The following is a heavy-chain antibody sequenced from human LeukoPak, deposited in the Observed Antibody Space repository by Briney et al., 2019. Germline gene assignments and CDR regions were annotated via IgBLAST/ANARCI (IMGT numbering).Heavy chain of an antibody. CDR2: ISSRSNII. J-gene: IGHJ4*02. CDR1: EFTFSSYS. D-gene: IGHD2-15*01. CDR3: ARDYQWSFDY. V-gene: IGHV3-48*02. Sequence: GGSLRLSCAASEFTFSSYSMNWVRQAPGKGLEWVSYISSRSNIISYADPVKGRLTISTDNAKNSLYLQMNSLRDEDTAVYYCARDYQWSFDYWGQGTLVTVSS.